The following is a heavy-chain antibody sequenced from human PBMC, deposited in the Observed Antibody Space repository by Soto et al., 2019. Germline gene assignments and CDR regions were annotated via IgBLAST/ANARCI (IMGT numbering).Heavy chain of an antibody. CDR2: IYYSGIT. CDR3: AREPSRYYDFWSGYYGGWFDP. CDR1: VGSISSYY. V-gene: IGHV4-59*01. D-gene: IGHD3-3*01. Sequence: SESLSLTCTVSVGSISSYYWSWIRQPPGKGLEWIGYIYYSGITNYNPSLKSRVTISVDTSKNQFSLKLSSVTAADTAVYYCAREPSRYYDFWSGYYGGWFDPWGQGTLVTVSS. J-gene: IGHJ5*02.